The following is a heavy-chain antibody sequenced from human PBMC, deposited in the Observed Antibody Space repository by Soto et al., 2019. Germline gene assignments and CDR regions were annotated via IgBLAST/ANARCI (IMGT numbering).Heavy chain of an antibody. V-gene: IGHV3-21*02. D-gene: IGHD3-3*01. CDR1: GFDFSPYG. CDR2: INEDSSYI. CDR3: VRDFGWYFRSGYMDV. J-gene: IGHJ6*03. Sequence: EVQLGDFGGALVKRGGSLRLSCAASGFDFSPYGMTWVRRAQGKGLEWVSSINEDSSYIYYAHSLRGRFTISRDNAKESLYLQMNSLRAEDTAVYYCVRDFGWYFRSGYMDVWGDGATVTVSS.